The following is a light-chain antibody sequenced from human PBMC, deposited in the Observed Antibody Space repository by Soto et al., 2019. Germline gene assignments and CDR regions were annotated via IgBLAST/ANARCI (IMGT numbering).Light chain of an antibody. CDR2: DDN. CDR3: GSWDSSLSAYV. J-gene: IGLJ1*01. CDR1: SSNIGGNS. V-gene: IGLV1-51*01. Sequence: VLTQPPSVSAAPGQKVTISCSGISSNIGGNSVSWYQQLPGTAPKLLIYDDNKRPSGIPDRFPGSKSGTSATLGITGFQTGDEADYYCGSWDSSLSAYVFGTGTKVTVL.